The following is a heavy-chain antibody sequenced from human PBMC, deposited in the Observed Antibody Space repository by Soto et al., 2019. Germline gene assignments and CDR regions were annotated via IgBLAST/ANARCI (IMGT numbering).Heavy chain of an antibody. Sequence: VQLVESGGGVVQPGRSLRLSFAASGFRFSNYGMHWVRQAPGKGLEWLAVIVADGTGLHYADSVKGRFTISRDNSKTTLYLQLNSLGADDSAIYFCAGADDLPGPGLDHWGQGTLVTVSS. V-gene: IGHV3-33*01. J-gene: IGHJ4*02. CDR1: GFRFSNYG. CDR3: AGADDLPGPGLDH. CDR2: IVADGTGL.